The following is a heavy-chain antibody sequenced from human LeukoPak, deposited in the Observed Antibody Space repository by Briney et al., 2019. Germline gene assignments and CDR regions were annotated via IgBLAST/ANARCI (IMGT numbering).Heavy chain of an antibody. Sequence: SSETLSLTCAVSGGSISSSNWWSWVRQPPGKGLEWIGEIYHSGSTNYNPSLKSRVTISVDTSKNQISLKLSSVTAADTAVYYCARDVGYNYGVYYYYAMDVWGQGTTVTVSS. CDR1: GGSISSSNW. J-gene: IGHJ6*02. V-gene: IGHV4-4*02. CDR2: IYHSGST. CDR3: ARDVGYNYGVYYYYAMDV. D-gene: IGHD3-10*01.